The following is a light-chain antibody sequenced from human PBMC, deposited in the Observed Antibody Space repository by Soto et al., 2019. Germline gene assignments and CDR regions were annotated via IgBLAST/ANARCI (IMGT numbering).Light chain of an antibody. Sequence: PGTLSLSPGERATLSCRASQSVSSSSYLAWYQQKPGQAPRLLIYDASSRATGIPDRFRGSGSGTDFTLTISRLGPEDFAVYFCQQYGTSPWTFGQGTKVDIK. V-gene: IGKV3-20*01. CDR3: QQYGTSPWT. J-gene: IGKJ1*01. CDR1: QSVSSSSY. CDR2: DAS.